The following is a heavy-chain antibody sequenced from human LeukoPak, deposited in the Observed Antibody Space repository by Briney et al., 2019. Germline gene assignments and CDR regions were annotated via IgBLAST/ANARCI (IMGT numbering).Heavy chain of an antibody. V-gene: IGHV3-66*01. Sequence: PGGSLRPSCAASGFTVSSNYVSWVRQAPGKGLEWVSVIYSGGSTYYADSVKGRFTISRDNSKNTLYLQMNSLRAEDTAVYYCARGLDYDSSGYNYWGQGTLVTVSS. D-gene: IGHD3-22*01. CDR3: ARGLDYDSSGYNY. J-gene: IGHJ4*02. CDR2: IYSGGST. CDR1: GFTVSSNY.